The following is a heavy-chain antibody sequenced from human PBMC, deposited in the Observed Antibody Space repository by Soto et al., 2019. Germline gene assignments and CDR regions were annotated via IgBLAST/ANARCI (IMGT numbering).Heavy chain of an antibody. V-gene: IGHV5-10-1*01. CDR3: ARRDDSSGYFHYYFDY. CDR1: GYSFTSYW. CDR2: IDPSDSYT. D-gene: IGHD3-22*01. Sequence: PGESQRLSCKGSGYSFTSYWISWVRQMPGKGLEWMGRIDPSDSYTNYSPSFQGHVTISADKSISTAYLQWSSLKASDTAMYYCARRDDSSGYFHYYFDYWGQGTPVTVS. J-gene: IGHJ4*02.